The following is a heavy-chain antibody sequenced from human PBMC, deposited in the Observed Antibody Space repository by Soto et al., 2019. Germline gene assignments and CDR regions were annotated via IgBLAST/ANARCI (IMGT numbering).Heavy chain of an antibody. J-gene: IGHJ4*02. CDR1: YA. D-gene: IGHD3-22*01. Sequence: YALTWVRQAPGKGLEWVSTISVSGGTTHYADSVKGRFTISRDNSKKTVYLQMHSLRAEDTAVYYCAKGLYYYDSSGYRLFDYWGQGTLVTVSS. CDR2: ISVSGGTT. CDR3: AKGLYYYDSSGYRLFDY. V-gene: IGHV3-23*01.